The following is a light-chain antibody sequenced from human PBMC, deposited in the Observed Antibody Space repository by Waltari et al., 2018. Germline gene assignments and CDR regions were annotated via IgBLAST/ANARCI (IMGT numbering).Light chain of an antibody. CDR1: QSVSHF. J-gene: IGKJ1*01. Sequence: EIVLTQSPATLSLSPGERATLSCRASQSVSHFLAWFQQKPGQAPRLLIYDASNRATGIPARFSGSGSGTDFTLTISSLEPEDFATYFCQHYYNYPWTFGQGTKVEIK. CDR2: DAS. CDR3: QHYYNYPWT. V-gene: IGKV3-11*01.